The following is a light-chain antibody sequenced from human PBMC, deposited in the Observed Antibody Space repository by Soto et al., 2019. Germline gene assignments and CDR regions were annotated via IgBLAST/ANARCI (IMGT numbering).Light chain of an antibody. Sequence: QSVLTQASSASGTPGQRVTISCSGSSSNIGSNYVYWYQQLPGTAPKLLIYGNRNRPSGVPDRFSGSKSGTSASLAITGLQAEDEADYYCQAYDSSLSGGVVFGAGTKLTVL. CDR1: SSNIGSNY. CDR3: QAYDSSLSGGVV. J-gene: IGLJ2*01. V-gene: IGLV1-40*01. CDR2: GNR.